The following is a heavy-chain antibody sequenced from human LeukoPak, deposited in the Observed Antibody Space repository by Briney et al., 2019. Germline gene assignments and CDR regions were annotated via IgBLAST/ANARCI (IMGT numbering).Heavy chain of an antibody. CDR2: IGGSGYST. CDR1: GFTFSNYA. J-gene: IGHJ4*02. Sequence: PGGSLRLSCAVSGFTFSNYAMTWVRQAPGKGLEWVSTIGGSGYSTYDADSVRGRFAISRDNSKNTLYLQMNSLRADDTAVYYCARDRGGYYDSSGYFFLWGQGTPVTVSS. CDR3: ARDRGGYYDSSGYFFL. V-gene: IGHV3-23*01. D-gene: IGHD3-22*01.